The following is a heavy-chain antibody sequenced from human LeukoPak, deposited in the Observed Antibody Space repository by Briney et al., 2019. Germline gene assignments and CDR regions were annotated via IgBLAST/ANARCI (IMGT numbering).Heavy chain of an antibody. CDR3: ARDDYYFASEN. J-gene: IGHJ4*02. V-gene: IGHV3-30*02. CDR1: GFSFISHA. D-gene: IGHD2/OR15-2a*01. Sequence: GGSLRLSCEASGFSFISHAMLWFRQAPGKGLEWVAFMRADGSDIFYAESLKGRFTISRDNGKRTLYLQMNSLRPEDTALYYCARDDYYFASENWGQGALVTVSS. CDR2: MRADGSDI.